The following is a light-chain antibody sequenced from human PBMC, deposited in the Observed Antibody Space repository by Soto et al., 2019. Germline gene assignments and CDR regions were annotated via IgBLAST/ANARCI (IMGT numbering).Light chain of an antibody. CDR2: AVS. Sequence: IHMTQSPSTLSAFVGDRVTITCRASQGINNWLAWYQQKPGKAPELLIYAVSYLQSGVPSRFSGSGSGTDFTLTISSLQPEDFATYYCQQSYSTLWTFGQGTKVDIK. J-gene: IGKJ1*01. CDR1: QGINNW. V-gene: IGKV1-39*01. CDR3: QQSYSTLWT.